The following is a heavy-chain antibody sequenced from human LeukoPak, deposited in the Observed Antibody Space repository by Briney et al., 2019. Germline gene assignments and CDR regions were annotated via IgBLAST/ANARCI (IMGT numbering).Heavy chain of an antibody. CDR2: ISYDGSND. Sequence: GGSLRLSCAASGFAFSTYWMSWVRQAPGKGLEWLAVISYDGSNDYYAGSLKGRFTMSRDNSRNTLYLQIKSLRPDDTAVYYCARDAGGAFYWYFDLWGRGTQVTVSS. V-gene: IGHV3-30-3*01. J-gene: IGHJ2*01. D-gene: IGHD1-26*01. CDR1: GFAFSTYW. CDR3: ARDAGGAFYWYFDL.